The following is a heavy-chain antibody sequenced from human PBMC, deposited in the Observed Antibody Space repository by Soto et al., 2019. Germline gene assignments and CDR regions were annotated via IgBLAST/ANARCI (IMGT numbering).Heavy chain of an antibody. D-gene: IGHD3-3*01. V-gene: IGHV1-69*13. CDR3: ATIGLPLRFLEWYPDYYYYYGMDV. CDR2: IIPIFGTA. CDR1: GGTFSSYA. J-gene: IGHJ6*02. Sequence: GGSVKVYFKASGGTFSSYAISWVRQAPGQGLEWIGGIIPIFGTANYAQKFQGRVTITADESTSTAYMELSSLRSEDTAVYYCATIGLPLRFLEWYPDYYYYYGMDVWGQGTTVTVSS.